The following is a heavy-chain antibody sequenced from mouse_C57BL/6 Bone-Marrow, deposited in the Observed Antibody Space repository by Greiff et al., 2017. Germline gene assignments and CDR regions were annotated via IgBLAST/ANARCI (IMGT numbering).Heavy chain of an antibody. V-gene: IGHV1-69*01. CDR2: IDPSDSYT. Sequence: QVQLQQPGAELVMPGASVKLSCKASGYTFTSYWMHWVKQRPGQGLEWIGEIDPSDSYTNYNQKFKGKFTLTVDKSSSTAYMQLSSLTSEDSAVYYCAREKRLLGGFAYGGQGTLVTVSA. CDR3: AREKRLLGGFAY. D-gene: IGHD2-3*01. CDR1: GYTFTSYW. J-gene: IGHJ3*01.